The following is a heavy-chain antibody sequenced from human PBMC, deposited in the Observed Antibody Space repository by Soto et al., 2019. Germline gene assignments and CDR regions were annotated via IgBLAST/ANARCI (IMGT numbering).Heavy chain of an antibody. D-gene: IGHD2-15*01. CDR3: ARDKGVSSAATGMDV. CDR2: IWYDGSKQ. CDR1: GFTFSHYA. Sequence: PGGSLRLSCTASGFTFSHYAIHWVRQAPGKGLERVAVIWYDGSKQYSADSVKGRFTISRDNSRNTAHLQMNSLRAEDTAVYYCARDKGVSSAATGMDVWGQGTTVTVSS. V-gene: IGHV3-33*01. J-gene: IGHJ6*02.